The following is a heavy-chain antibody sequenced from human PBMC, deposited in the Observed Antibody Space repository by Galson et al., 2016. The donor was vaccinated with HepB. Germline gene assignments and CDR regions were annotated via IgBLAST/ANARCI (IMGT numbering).Heavy chain of an antibody. CDR2: IKQDGSET. CDR3: ARERRGGYGESNGRACDR. CDR1: GINFSPYW. Sequence: SLRLSCAGAGINFSPYWMNWVRQAPGKGLEWVANIKQDGSETHYLDSVKGRFTISRDDVKNSVYLQMNSLRDEDTAVYHCARERRGGYGESNGRACDRWGIATKVPVTS. J-gene: IGHJ6*04. D-gene: IGHD4-17*01. V-gene: IGHV3-7*03.